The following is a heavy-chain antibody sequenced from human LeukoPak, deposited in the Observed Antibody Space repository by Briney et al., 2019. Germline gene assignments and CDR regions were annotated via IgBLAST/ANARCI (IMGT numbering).Heavy chain of an antibody. CDR3: AREDGDSSGYWDWFDP. CDR1: GGSISSYY. J-gene: IGHJ5*02. D-gene: IGHD3-22*01. CDR2: IYYSGST. V-gene: IGHV4-59*01. Sequence: SETLSLTCTVSGGSISSYYWSWIRQPPVKGLEWIGYIYYSGSTNYNPSLKSRVTISVDTSKNQFSLKLSSVTAADTAVYYCAREDGDSSGYWDWFDPWGQGTLVTVSS.